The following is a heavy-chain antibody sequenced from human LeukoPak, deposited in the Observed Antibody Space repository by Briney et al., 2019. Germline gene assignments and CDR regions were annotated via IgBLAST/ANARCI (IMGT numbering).Heavy chain of an antibody. CDR2: MNPSGGST. J-gene: IGHJ4*02. Sequence: GPSVQFSCNASGYTFTIYYMHWVRQAPRQGLEWMGIMNPSGGSTSYAQKFQCRVTMTSEASPSTVYIELSCLRSEATAVSYFSRLGYGSGSPYLDIFDYWGQGTLVTVSS. V-gene: IGHV1-46*01. D-gene: IGHD3-10*01. CDR3: SRLGYGSGSPYLDIFDY. CDR1: GYTFTIYY.